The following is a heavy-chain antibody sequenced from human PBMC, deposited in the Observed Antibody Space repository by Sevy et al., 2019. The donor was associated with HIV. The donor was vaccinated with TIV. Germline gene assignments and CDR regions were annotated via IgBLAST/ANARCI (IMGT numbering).Heavy chain of an antibody. D-gene: IGHD3-3*01. Sequence: GGSLRLSCAASRLTFSSSSVNWVRQAPGKGLEWVSYISSSSTTIYYADSVKGRFTISRDNAKNSQYLQMNSLRDEDTAGYYCARGFMGADYYYGMDVWGQGTTVTVSS. CDR1: RLTFSSSS. CDR2: ISSSSTTI. CDR3: ARGFMGADYYYGMDV. J-gene: IGHJ6*02. V-gene: IGHV3-48*02.